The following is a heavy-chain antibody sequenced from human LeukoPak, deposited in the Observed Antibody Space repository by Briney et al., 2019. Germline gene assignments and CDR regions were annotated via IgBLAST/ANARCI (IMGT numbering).Heavy chain of an antibody. J-gene: IGHJ4*02. CDR2: INHNSGGT. CDR1: GHTYTDYY. CDR3: AIVIAVAIKDY. D-gene: IGHD6-19*01. V-gene: IGHV1-2*02. Sequence: AASVKDSCQASGHTYTDYYMHWLRQAPGQGLEWMGWINHNSGGTNYAQKCQGRVTMTRYTSISTAYMGLSRLRSDDTAAYYCAIVIAVAIKDYWGQGTLVTVSS.